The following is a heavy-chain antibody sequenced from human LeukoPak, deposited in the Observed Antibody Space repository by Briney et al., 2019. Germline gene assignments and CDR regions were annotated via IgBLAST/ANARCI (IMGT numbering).Heavy chain of an antibody. CDR1: GLTVSSNH. Sequence: QPGGSLRLSCAVSGLTVSSNHINWVRQAPGKGLEWVSVIHAGGGTYYADSVKGRFTISRDNSKNTVYLQMNSLRVEDTAVYYCARDNYDDSGWGFDIWGQGTMVTVSS. D-gene: IGHD3-22*01. CDR2: IHAGGGT. CDR3: ARDNYDDSGWGFDI. J-gene: IGHJ3*02. V-gene: IGHV3-53*01.